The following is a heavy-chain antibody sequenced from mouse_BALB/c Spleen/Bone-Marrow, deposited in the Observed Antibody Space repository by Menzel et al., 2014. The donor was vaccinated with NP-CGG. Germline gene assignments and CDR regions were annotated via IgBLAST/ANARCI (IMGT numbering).Heavy chain of an antibody. Sequence: VQLQQSGPELVKPGASVKISCKASGYSFTGYFMNWAKQSHGKSLEWIGRINPYNGDPFYNQKFTGKATLTVDKSSSTAHMEVLDLTSEDSAVYYCGGQDGYYGGFAYWGQGTLVTGSA. CDR2: INPYNGDP. CDR3: GGQDGYYGGFAY. J-gene: IGHJ3*01. D-gene: IGHD2-3*01. CDR1: GYSFTGYF. V-gene: IGHV1-37*01.